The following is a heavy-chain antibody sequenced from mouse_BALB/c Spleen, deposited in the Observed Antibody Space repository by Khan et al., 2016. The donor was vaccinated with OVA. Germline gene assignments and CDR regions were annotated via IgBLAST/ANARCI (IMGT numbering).Heavy chain of an antibody. Sequence: EVELVESGGGLVQPGGSRKLSCVASGFTFSSFGMHWVRQAPEKGLEWVAYISGDSNTIYYTDTVMGRFTIPRDNPKKTLFLQMTSLRSEDMAMYYCARSYFYGYYFDQWGQGTTLTVSS. CDR3: ARSYFYGYYFDQ. CDR2: ISGDSNTI. J-gene: IGHJ2*01. CDR1: GFTFSSFG. V-gene: IGHV5-17*02. D-gene: IGHD1-1*01.